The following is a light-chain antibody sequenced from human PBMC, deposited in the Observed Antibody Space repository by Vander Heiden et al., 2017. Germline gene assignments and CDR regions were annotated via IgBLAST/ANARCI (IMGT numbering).Light chain of an antibody. J-gene: IGKJ1*01. CDR2: GAS. CDR1: QSVSSCY. Sequence: EIVLTQSPGTLSLSPGERATLSCRASQSVSSCYLAWYQQKPGQAPRLLIYGASSRATGIPDRFSGSGSGTDFTLTNSRLEPEDFAVYYCQQDGSSPRTFGQGTKVEIK. CDR3: QQDGSSPRT. V-gene: IGKV3-20*01.